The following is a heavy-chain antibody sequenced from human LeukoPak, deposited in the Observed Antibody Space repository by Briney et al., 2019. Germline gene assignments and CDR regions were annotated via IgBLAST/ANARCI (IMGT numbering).Heavy chain of an antibody. V-gene: IGHV3-11*01. CDR2: ISNVGTTI. D-gene: IGHD1-26*01. CDR3: ARSPFSGGVGALDAFRI. Sequence: GSLRLSCEVSGFNFSDYYMSWIRQAPGKGLEWVSSISNVGTTIYYTDSVKGRFTISRDNAKNSLYQHMSNLTIDDTAVYYCARSPFSGGVGALDAFRIWGKGTMVAVSS. J-gene: IGHJ3*02. CDR1: GFNFSDYY.